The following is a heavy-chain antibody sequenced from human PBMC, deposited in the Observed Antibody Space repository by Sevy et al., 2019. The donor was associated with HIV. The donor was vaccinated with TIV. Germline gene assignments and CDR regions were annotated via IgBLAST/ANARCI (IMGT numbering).Heavy chain of an antibody. CDR3: ARALKSGWELGWFDP. J-gene: IGHJ5*02. CDR2: IYYSGST. CDR1: GGSISSYY. D-gene: IGHD1-26*01. V-gene: IGHV4-59*01. Sequence: SETLSLTCTVSGGSISSYYWSWIRQPPGKGLEWIGYIYYSGSTNYNPSLKSRVTISVDTSKNQFSLKLSPVTAADTAVYYCARALKSGWELGWFDPWGQGTLVTVSS.